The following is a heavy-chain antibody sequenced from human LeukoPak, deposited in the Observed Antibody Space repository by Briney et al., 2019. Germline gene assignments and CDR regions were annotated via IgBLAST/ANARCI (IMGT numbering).Heavy chain of an antibody. Sequence: GGSLRLSCAASGFTFSTYTMHWVRQAPGKGLEWVAVISYDGTNEYYADSVKGRFTISRDNAKNSLYLQMNSLRAEDTAVYYCTRGYSAYIYWGQGTLVTVSS. V-gene: IGHV3-30-3*01. D-gene: IGHD2-15*01. CDR2: ISYDGTNE. CDR3: TRGYSAYIY. J-gene: IGHJ4*02. CDR1: GFTFSTYT.